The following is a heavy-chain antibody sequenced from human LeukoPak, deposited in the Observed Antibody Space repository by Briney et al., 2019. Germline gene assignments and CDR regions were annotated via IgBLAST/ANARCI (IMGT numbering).Heavy chain of an antibody. CDR1: GYTFTSYG. CDR2: ISAYNGNT. Sequence: GASVKVSCKASGYTFTSYGISRVRQAPGQGLEWMGWISAYNGNTNYAQKLQGRVTMTTDTSTSTAYMELRSLRSDDTAVYYCARVRRGGDSWGDFDYWGQGTLVTVSS. CDR3: ARVRRGGDSWGDFDY. D-gene: IGHD3-10*01. J-gene: IGHJ4*02. V-gene: IGHV1-18*01.